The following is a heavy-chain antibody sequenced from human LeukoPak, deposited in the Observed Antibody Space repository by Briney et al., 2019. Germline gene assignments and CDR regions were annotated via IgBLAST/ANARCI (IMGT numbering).Heavy chain of an antibody. Sequence: PGGSLRLSCAASGFTFSDYYMSWIRQAPGKGLEWVSYISSSGSTIYYADSVKGRFTISRDNAKNSLYLQMNSLRAEGTAVYYCASSPPYYYDSSGYYRPALAYWGQGTLVTVSS. D-gene: IGHD3-22*01. V-gene: IGHV3-11*01. CDR3: ASSPPYYYDSSGYYRPALAY. CDR1: GFTFSDYY. CDR2: ISSSGSTI. J-gene: IGHJ4*02.